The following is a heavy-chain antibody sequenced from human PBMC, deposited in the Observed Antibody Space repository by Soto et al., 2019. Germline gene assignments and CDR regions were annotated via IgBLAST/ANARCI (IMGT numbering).Heavy chain of an antibody. CDR3: AADPFYYDSSNYYSFDH. D-gene: IGHD3-22*01. CDR2: IVASSGNT. Sequence: SVKVSCKASGFTLKSSAVQWVRQARGQRLEWIGWIVASSGNTHYAQRFQERVTITRDMSTSTAYLGLSSLRSEDTAVYYCAADPFYYDSSNYYSFDHWGQGTKVTV. CDR1: GFTLKSSA. J-gene: IGHJ4*02. V-gene: IGHV1-58*01.